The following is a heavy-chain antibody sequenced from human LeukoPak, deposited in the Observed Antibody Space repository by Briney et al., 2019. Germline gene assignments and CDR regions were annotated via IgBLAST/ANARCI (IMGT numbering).Heavy chain of an antibody. CDR2: IYTSGST. CDR3: ARDLVTDY. Sequence: SETLSLTCTVSGGSISSGSYYWSWIRQPAGKGLEWIGRIYTSGSTNYNPSLKSRVTISVDTSKNQFSLKLSSVTAVGTAVYYCARDLVTDYWGQGTLVTVSS. J-gene: IGHJ4*02. CDR1: GGSISSGSYY. D-gene: IGHD3-9*01. V-gene: IGHV4-61*02.